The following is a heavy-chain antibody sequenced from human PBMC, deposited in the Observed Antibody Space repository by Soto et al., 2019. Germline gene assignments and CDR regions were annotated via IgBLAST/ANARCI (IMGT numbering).Heavy chain of an antibody. J-gene: IGHJ3*01. CDR2: IYSSGSP. CDR1: GASISSTGFY. V-gene: IGHV4-61*08. CDR3: ARTTGSRSLDV. Sequence: QVQLQESGPGLVKPSETLSLTATVSGASISSTGFYWSWIRQPPGKGLEWIGYIYSSGSPTYNSSLKSRVTISLATSNNQASLNLTSVTAADTAMYYCARTTGSRSLDVWGHGTMVSVSS. D-gene: IGHD3-9*01.